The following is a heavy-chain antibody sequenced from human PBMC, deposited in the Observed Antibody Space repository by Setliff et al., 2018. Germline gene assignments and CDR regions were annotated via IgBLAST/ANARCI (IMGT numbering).Heavy chain of an antibody. CDR3: AREVVGAPSTFDI. J-gene: IGHJ3*02. V-gene: IGHV3-74*01. CDR1: GITFSSYW. D-gene: IGHD1-26*01. CDR2: INSDGSST. Sequence: LRLSCAASGITFSSYWMHWVRQAPGKGLVWVSHINSDGSSTSYADSVKGRFTISRDNARDSLFLQMSSLRAEDTAVYYCAREVVGAPSTFDIWGQGTMVTVSS.